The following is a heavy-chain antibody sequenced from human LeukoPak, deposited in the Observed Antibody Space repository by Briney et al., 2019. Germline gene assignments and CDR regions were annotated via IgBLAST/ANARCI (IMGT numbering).Heavy chain of an antibody. CDR3: AVVVGATAGDFDY. Sequence: PGGSLRLSCAASGFTFSSYSMNWVRQAPGKGLEWVSSISSSSSYIYYADSVKGRFTISRDNAKNSLYLQMNSLRAEDTAVYYCAVVVGATAGDFDYWGQGTLVTVPS. J-gene: IGHJ4*02. V-gene: IGHV3-21*01. CDR2: ISSSSSYI. D-gene: IGHD1-26*01. CDR1: GFTFSSYS.